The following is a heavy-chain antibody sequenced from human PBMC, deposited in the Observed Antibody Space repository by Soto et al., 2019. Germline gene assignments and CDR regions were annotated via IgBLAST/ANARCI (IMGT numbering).Heavy chain of an antibody. D-gene: IGHD6-6*01. Sequence: ASVKVSCKASGGTFSSYAISWVRQAPGQGLEWMGGIIPIFGTANYAQKFQGRVTITADESTSTAYMELSSLRSEDTAVYYCARLSSIAARPAYYYYYGMDVWGQGTTVTVSS. J-gene: IGHJ6*02. CDR2: IIPIFGTA. CDR1: GGTFSSYA. V-gene: IGHV1-69*13. CDR3: ARLSSIAARPAYYYYYGMDV.